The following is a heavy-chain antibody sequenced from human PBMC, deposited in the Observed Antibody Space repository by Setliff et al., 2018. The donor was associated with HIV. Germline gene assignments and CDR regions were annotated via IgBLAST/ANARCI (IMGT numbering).Heavy chain of an antibody. CDR1: GGSFSAYY. Sequence: SETLSLTCAVYGGSFSAYYWSWIRQPPGKGLEWIGEINHSRSTNYNPSLKTRVTIMVDTSKNQFSLKLGSVTAADTAVYYCAREWSYGAFDTFDVWGQGTMVTVSS. V-gene: IGHV4-34*01. D-gene: IGHD5-18*01. CDR2: INHSRST. CDR3: AREWSYGAFDTFDV. J-gene: IGHJ3*01.